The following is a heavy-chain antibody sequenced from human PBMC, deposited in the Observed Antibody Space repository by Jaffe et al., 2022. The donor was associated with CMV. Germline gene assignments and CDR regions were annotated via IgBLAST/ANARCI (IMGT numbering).Heavy chain of an antibody. V-gene: IGHV3-23*04. Sequence: EVQLVESGGGLVQPGGSLRLSCAASGFTFSSYAMSWVRQAPGKGLEWVSAISGSGGSTYYADSVKGRFTISRDNSKNTLYLQMNSLRAEDTAVYYCAKGCDSRIGAYYYYYMDVWGKGTTVTVSS. CDR1: GFTFSSYA. CDR2: ISGSGGST. J-gene: IGHJ6*03. D-gene: IGHD2-15*01. CDR3: AKGCDSRIGAYYYYYMDV.